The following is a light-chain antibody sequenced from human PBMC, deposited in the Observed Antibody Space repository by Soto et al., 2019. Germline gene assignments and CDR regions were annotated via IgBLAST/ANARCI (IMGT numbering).Light chain of an antibody. V-gene: IGKV1-39*01. CDR1: QSISSY. CDR3: QQSYNTPLT. J-gene: IGKJ4*01. Sequence: DIQMTQSPSSLSASVGDRVSITCRASQSISSYLNWYQQKPGRPPKVLIYAASSLQSGVPSRFSGSGSGTDFTLTISSLQPEDFATYYCQQSYNTPLTFGGGTKVDIK. CDR2: AAS.